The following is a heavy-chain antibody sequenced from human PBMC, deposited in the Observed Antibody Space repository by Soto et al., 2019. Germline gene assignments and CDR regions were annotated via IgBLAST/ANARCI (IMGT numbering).Heavy chain of an antibody. CDR1: GVTFNNAW. Sequence: EVQLVESGGGLVKPGGSLRLSCAASGVTFNNAWMSWVRQAPGKGLEWVGRIKSKTGGGTTDYAAPVKGRFTISRDDSKNTLYMQMNSLKTEDTAVYYWIASTAMATRADYWGQGTLVTVSS. CDR3: IASTAMATRADY. V-gene: IGHV3-15*01. D-gene: IGHD5-18*01. J-gene: IGHJ4*02. CDR2: IKSKTGGGTT.